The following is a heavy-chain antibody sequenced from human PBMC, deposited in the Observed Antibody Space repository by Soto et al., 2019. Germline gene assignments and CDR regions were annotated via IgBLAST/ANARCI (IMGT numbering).Heavy chain of an antibody. J-gene: IGHJ3*02. Sequence: SETLSLTCTVSGASITRYHWSWIRQPPGKGLEWIGNIYDSGSTNYNPSLKCRVTISVDTSKNQFSLRLTSVAAADTAGYYCAKDQGQWLVVGAYDIWGQGTKVTVSS. D-gene: IGHD6-19*01. V-gene: IGHV4-59*12. CDR3: AKDQGQWLVVGAYDI. CDR1: GASITRYH. CDR2: IYDSGST.